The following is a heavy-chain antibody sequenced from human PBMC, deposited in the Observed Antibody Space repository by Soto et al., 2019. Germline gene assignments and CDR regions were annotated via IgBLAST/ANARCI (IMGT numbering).Heavy chain of an antibody. D-gene: IGHD3-10*01. Sequence: QVQLVQSGAEVKKPGASVKVSCTASGYTFTNYGITWVRQAPGKELEWMRWISADNGITSYTQKLQGRVTMTTDTSSNPDYMELRSLTSDVTAVYYCARRGGLPDYWGQGTLVTVSS. CDR2: ISADNGIT. CDR3: ARRGGLPDY. J-gene: IGHJ4*02. CDR1: GYTFTNYG. V-gene: IGHV1-18*01.